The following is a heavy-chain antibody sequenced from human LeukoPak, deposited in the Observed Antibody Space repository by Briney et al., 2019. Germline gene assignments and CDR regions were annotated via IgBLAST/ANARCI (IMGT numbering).Heavy chain of an antibody. D-gene: IGHD5-12*01. CDR3: AREYSGYDWSLDY. CDR2: IMPIFGTA. J-gene: IGHJ4*02. Sequence: SVKVSCKASGGTFSSYAISWVRQAPGQGLEWMGGIMPIFGTANYAQKFQGRVTITTDESTSTAYMELSSLRSEDTAVYYCAREYSGYDWSLDYWGQGTLVTVSS. CDR1: GGTFSSYA. V-gene: IGHV1-69*05.